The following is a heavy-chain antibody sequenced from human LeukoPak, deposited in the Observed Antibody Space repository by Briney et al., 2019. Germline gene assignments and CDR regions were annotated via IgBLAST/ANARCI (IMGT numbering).Heavy chain of an antibody. CDR2: IYYSGST. D-gene: IGHD6-19*01. V-gene: IGHV4-59*08. Sequence: TETLSLTCTVSGGSISSYYWSWIRQPPGKGLEWIGYIYYSGSTNYNPSLKSRVTISVDTSKNQFSLKLSSVTAADTAVYYCARHRSSRRIAVAGAIFDYWGQGTLVTVSS. J-gene: IGHJ4*02. CDR3: ARHRSSRRIAVAGAIFDY. CDR1: GGSISSYY.